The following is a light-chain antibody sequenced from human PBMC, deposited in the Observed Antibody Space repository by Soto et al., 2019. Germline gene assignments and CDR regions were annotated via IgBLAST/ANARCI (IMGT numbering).Light chain of an antibody. CDR2: EVN. CDR1: STDIGVYNY. CDR3: SAYTTSNTYV. V-gene: IGLV2-14*01. Sequence: QSALTQPASVSGSPGQSITFSCTGTSTDIGVYNYVSWYQQHQGKAPKLMIHEVNHRPSGVSNRFSGSKSGNTASLTISGLQAEDEADYYCSAYTTSNTYVFGTGTKLTVL. J-gene: IGLJ1*01.